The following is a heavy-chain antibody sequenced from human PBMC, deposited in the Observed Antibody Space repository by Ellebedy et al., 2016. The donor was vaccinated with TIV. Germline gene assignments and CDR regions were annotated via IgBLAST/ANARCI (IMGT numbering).Heavy chain of an antibody. V-gene: IGHV4-4*07. CDR3: ARGGDRASFYY. J-gene: IGHJ4*02. CDR1: GGSISDYS. CDR2: IVASGSA. Sequence: MPSETLSLTCTVSGGSISDYSWSWIRQLAGKGLEWVGHIVASGSASYNASLRSRVTMSVDTSKKQVSLRLSSLTAADTAVYYCARGGDRASFYYWGQGTLVTVSS. D-gene: IGHD3-10*01.